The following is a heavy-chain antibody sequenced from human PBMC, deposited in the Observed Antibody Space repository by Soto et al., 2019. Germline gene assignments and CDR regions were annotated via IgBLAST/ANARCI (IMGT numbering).Heavy chain of an antibody. D-gene: IGHD2-21*02. CDR2: MNPNSGNT. CDR3: SRRVTALDY. V-gene: IGHV1-8*01. Sequence: QVQLVQSGAEVKKPGASVKVSCKASGYTFTSYDINWVRQATGQVPEWMGWMNPNSGNTGFARKFQGRVTMPRDPARSTAYMELSSLRSEDPAVYYCSRRVTALDYWGQGCLVTVS. CDR1: GYTFTSYD. J-gene: IGHJ4*02.